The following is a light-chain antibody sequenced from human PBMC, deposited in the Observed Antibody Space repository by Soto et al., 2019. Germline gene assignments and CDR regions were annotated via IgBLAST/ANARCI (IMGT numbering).Light chain of an antibody. CDR1: QTVAYTS. CDR2: GTS. J-gene: IGKJ1*01. CDR3: QQYVTTPRT. V-gene: IGKV3-20*01. Sequence: EIVLTQSPGILSLSPGARATLSCRASQTVAYTSLAWYQQRPVQAPRILIYGTSTRATGTPDRFIGSGSGTAFTLTISRLEPEDFAVYYCQQYVTTPRTFGQGTKVE.